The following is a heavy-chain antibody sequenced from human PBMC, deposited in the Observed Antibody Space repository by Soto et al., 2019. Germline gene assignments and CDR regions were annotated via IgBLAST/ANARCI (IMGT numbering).Heavy chain of an antibody. D-gene: IGHD6-6*01. V-gene: IGHV4-34*01. CDR1: GGSFSGYY. J-gene: IGHJ4*02. CDR3: ARGGGIAARYWYY. CDR2: INHSGST. Sequence: QVQLQQWGAGLLKPSETLSLTCAVYGGSFSGYYWSWIRQPPGKGLEWIGEINHSGSTNYNPSLKSRVTISVDTSKNQFSLKLSSVTAADTAAYYCARGGGIAARYWYYWGQGTLVTVSS.